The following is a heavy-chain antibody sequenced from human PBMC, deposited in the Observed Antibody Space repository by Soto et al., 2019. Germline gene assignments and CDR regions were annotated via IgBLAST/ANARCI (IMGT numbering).Heavy chain of an antibody. V-gene: IGHV4-31*03. J-gene: IGHJ6*02. CDR3: AGSGTVTTRGGYSSYYGMDV. Sequence: QVQLQESGPGLVKPSQTLSLTCTVSGGSISSGGYYWSWIRQHPGKGLEWIGYIYYSGSTYYNPPLPSRVTRSVDTPKNPVSLKRGSGTAADTAVDSWAGSGTVTTRGGYSSYYGMDVWGQGTTVTVSS. CDR1: GGSISSGGYY. CDR2: IYYSGST. D-gene: IGHD4-17*01.